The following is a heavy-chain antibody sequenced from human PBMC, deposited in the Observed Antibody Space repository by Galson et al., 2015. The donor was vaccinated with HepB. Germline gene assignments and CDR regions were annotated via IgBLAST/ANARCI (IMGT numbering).Heavy chain of an antibody. J-gene: IGHJ5*02. CDR2: IKEDGSDK. D-gene: IGHD5-18*01. Sequence: SLTLSCAGSGSTFSTYWTHWPRQCPRKGLEGVARIKEDGSDKYYVDSVKGRFTISRDNAKNSLYLQMNSLRAEDTALYYCARDTGYSTFDPWGQGTLVTVSS. CDR1: GSTFSTYW. CDR3: ARDTGYSTFDP. V-gene: IGHV3-7*01.